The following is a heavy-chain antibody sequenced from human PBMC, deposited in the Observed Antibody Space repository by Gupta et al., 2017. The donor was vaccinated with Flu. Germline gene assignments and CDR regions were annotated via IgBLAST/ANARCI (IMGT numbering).Heavy chain of an antibody. Sequence: QVQLVQSGAEVTNPGASVKVSCKASGYPFTGYYMHWVRQAPGQGLEWMGWINPNSGGTNYAQKFQGRVTMTRDTSISTAYMELRRLRSDDTAVYYCAREETLITMRVVVHYGMDVWGQGTTVTVSS. CDR2: INPNSGGT. CDR1: GYPFTGYY. J-gene: IGHJ6*02. V-gene: IGHV1-2*02. CDR3: AREETLITMRVVVHYGMDV. D-gene: IGHD3-22*01.